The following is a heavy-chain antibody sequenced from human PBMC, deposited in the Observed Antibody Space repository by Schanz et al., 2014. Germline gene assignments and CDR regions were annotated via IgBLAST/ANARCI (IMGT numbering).Heavy chain of an antibody. CDR2: INTNTGNP. CDR3: ARGEANWGQY. CDR1: GYSFTSYY. Sequence: QVQLVQSGAEVKKPGASVKVSCKAFGYSFTSYYIHWVRQAPGQGLEWMGWINTNTGNPTYAQGFTGRFVFSLDTSVSTAYLQISFLKADDTAVFFCARGEANWGQYWGQGTLVTVSS. V-gene: IGHV7-4-1*02. D-gene: IGHD7-27*01. J-gene: IGHJ4*02.